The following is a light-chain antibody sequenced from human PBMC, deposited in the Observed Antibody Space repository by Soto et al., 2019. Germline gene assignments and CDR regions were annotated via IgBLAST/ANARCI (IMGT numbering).Light chain of an antibody. J-gene: IGKJ4*01. Sequence: DIQMTQSPSTLSGSVGDRVTITCRASQTISSWLAWYQQKPGKAPKLLIYKASTLKSGVPSRFSGSGSGTDFTFTISSLQPEDFATYYCQQLNSYPLTFGGGTKVDIK. V-gene: IGKV1-5*03. CDR2: KAS. CDR1: QTISSW. CDR3: QQLNSYPLT.